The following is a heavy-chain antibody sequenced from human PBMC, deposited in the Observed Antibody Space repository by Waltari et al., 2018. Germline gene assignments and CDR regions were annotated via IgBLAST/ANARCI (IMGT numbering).Heavy chain of an antibody. CDR3: AGYRYNWNRDY. CDR2: INHSGST. V-gene: IGHV4-34*01. J-gene: IGHJ4*02. D-gene: IGHD1-20*01. Sequence: QVQLQQWGAGLLKPSETLSLTCAAYGRSFSGYYWSWIRQPPGKGLEWIGEINHSGSTNYNPSLKSRVTISVDTSKNQFSLKLSSVTAADTAVYYCAGYRYNWNRDYWGQGTLVTVSS. CDR1: GRSFSGYY.